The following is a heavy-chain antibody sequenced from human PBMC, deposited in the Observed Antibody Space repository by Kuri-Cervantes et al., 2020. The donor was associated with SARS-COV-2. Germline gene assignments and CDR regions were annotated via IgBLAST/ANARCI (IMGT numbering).Heavy chain of an antibody. CDR3: ARAGVKDIVATITSYYYYYGMDV. Sequence: GGSLRLSCAASGFTFSSYSMNWVRQAPGKGLEWVSSISSSSFYIYYADSVKGRFTISRDNAKNSLYLQMNSLRAEDTAVYYWARAGVKDIVATITSYYYYYGMDVWGQGTTVTVSS. J-gene: IGHJ6*02. CDR2: ISSSSFYI. CDR1: GFTFSSYS. V-gene: IGHV3-21*01. D-gene: IGHD5-12*01.